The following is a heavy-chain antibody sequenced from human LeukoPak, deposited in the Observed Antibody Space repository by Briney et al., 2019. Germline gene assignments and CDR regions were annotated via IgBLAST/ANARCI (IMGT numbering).Heavy chain of an antibody. D-gene: IGHD1-1*01. CDR1: GFTVSSNY. CDR2: IYSGGST. J-gene: IGHJ4*02. CDR3: ARGNWNDDERLAY. Sequence: AGGSLRLSCAVSGFTVSSNYMSWVRQAPGKGLEWVSVIYSGGSTYYADSVKGRFTISRDNSKNTLYLQMNSLRAEDTAVYYCARGNWNDDERLAYWGQGTLVTVSS. V-gene: IGHV3-53*01.